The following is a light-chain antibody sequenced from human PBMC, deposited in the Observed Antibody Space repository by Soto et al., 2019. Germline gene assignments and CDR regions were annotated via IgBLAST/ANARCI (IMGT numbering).Light chain of an antibody. CDR1: QGISSF. V-gene: IGKV1-16*01. Sequence: DFQMTQSPSSLSASVGDRVTITCRASQGISSFLAWFQQKPGKAPKSLIYDASSLQSGVPSRFSGSGSDTHFTLTISSLQPEDFATYYCQQYHSYPASFGQGTKVEIK. CDR3: QQYHSYPAS. J-gene: IGKJ1*01. CDR2: DAS.